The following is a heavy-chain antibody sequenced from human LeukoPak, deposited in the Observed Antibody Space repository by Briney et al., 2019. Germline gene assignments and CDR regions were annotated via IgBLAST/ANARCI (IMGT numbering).Heavy chain of an antibody. Sequence: GGSPRLSCAASGFTFSSYAMHWVRQAPGKGLEWVAVISYDGSNKYYADSVKGRFTISRDNSKNTLYLQMNSLRAEDTAVYYCARVSYRSSWYPPDWWGQGTLVTVSS. D-gene: IGHD6-13*01. CDR3: ARVSYRSSWYPPDW. J-gene: IGHJ4*02. V-gene: IGHV3-30*04. CDR1: GFTFSSYA. CDR2: ISYDGSNK.